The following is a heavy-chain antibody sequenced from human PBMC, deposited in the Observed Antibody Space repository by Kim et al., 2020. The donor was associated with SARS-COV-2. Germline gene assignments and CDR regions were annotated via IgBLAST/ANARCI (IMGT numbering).Heavy chain of an antibody. CDR2: ISSNGGST. D-gene: IGHD6-13*01. CDR3: ARDSAPLIAAAGTYYYYGMDV. Sequence: GGSLRLSCAASGFTFSSYAMHWVRQAPGKGLEYVSAISSNGGSTYYANSVKGRFTISRDNSKNTLYLQMGSLRAEDMAVYYCARDSAPLIAAAGTYYYYGMDVWGQGTTVTVSS. CDR1: GFTFSSYA. V-gene: IGHV3-64*01. J-gene: IGHJ6*02.